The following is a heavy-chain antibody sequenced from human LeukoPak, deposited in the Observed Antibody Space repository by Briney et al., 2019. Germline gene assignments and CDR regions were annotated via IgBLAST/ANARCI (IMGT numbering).Heavy chain of an antibody. D-gene: IGHD3-22*01. Sequence: QTGGSLRLSCAASGFTFSSYWMHWVRQAPGKGLVWVSRINSDGSSTSYADSVKGRFTISRDNAKNTLYLQMNSLRAEDTAVYYCASRTPYYYDTGYWGQGTLVTVSS. V-gene: IGHV3-74*01. CDR3: ASRTPYYYDTGY. CDR2: INSDGSST. CDR1: GFTFSSYW. J-gene: IGHJ4*02.